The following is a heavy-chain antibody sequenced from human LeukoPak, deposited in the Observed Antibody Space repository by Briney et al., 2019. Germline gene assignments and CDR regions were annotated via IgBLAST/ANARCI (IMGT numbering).Heavy chain of an antibody. V-gene: IGHV4-39*07. CDR3: ARVLDLPGTTKGFDY. CDR2: IYYSGST. J-gene: IGHJ4*02. CDR1: GGSISSSSYY. Sequence: SETLSLTCTVSGGSISSSSYYWGWIRQPPGKGLEWIGSIYYSGSTYYNPSLKSRVTISVDTSKNQFSLKLSSVTAADTAVYYCARVLDLPGTTKGFDYWGQGTLVTVSS. D-gene: IGHD1-1*01.